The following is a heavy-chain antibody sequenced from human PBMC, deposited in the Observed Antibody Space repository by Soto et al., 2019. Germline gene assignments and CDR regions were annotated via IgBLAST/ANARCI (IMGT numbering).Heavy chain of an antibody. Sequence: QLQLQESGSGLVKPSQTLSLTCAVSGGSISSGGYSWSWIRQPPGKGLEWIGYIYHSGSTYYNPSLKSRVTISVDSSKNQFSLKLSSVTAADTAVYYCARAPARYYYDSSGYYYGDYFDYWGQGTRVTVSS. CDR2: IYHSGST. CDR1: GGSISSGGYS. D-gene: IGHD3-22*01. CDR3: ARAPARYYYDSSGYYYGDYFDY. J-gene: IGHJ4*02. V-gene: IGHV4-30-2*01.